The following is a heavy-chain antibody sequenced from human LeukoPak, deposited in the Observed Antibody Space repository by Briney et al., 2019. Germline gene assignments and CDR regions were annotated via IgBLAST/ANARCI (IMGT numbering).Heavy chain of an antibody. CDR3: AREPGYSGYGYYMDV. D-gene: IGHD5-12*01. Sequence: PGGSLRLSCAASGFTFSSYSMNWVRQAPGKGLEWVSSISSSSSYIYYADSVKGRFTISRDNAKNSLYLQMNSLRAEDTAVYYCAREPGYSGYGYYMDVWGKGTTVTVSS. V-gene: IGHV3-21*01. J-gene: IGHJ6*03. CDR2: ISSSSSYI. CDR1: GFTFSSYS.